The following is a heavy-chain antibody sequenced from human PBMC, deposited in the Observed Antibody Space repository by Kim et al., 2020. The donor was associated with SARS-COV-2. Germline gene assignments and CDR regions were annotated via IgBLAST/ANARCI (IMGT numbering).Heavy chain of an antibody. Sequence: GGSSTYYADSVKGRFTISRDNSKNTLYLQMNSLRAEDTAVYYCAKDHGHYWGQGTLVTVSS. D-gene: IGHD2-8*01. V-gene: IGHV3-23*03. CDR2: GGSST. J-gene: IGHJ4*02. CDR3: AKDHGHY.